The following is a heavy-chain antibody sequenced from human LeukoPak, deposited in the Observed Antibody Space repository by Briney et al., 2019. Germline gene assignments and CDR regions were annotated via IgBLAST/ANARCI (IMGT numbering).Heavy chain of an antibody. D-gene: IGHD2-2*01. Sequence: SETLSLTCTVSGGSISSYYWSWIRQPPGKGLEWIGYIYYSGSTNYNPSLKSRVTISVDTSKNQFSLKLSSVTAADTAVHYCASAGVPPRPLHDWFDPWGQGTRVTVSS. CDR1: GGSISSYY. J-gene: IGHJ5*02. CDR2: IYYSGST. V-gene: IGHV4-59*01. CDR3: ASAGVPPRPLHDWFDP.